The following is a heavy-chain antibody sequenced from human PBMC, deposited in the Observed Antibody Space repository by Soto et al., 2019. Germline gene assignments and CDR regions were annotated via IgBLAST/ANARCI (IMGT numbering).Heavy chain of an antibody. CDR1: GFTFNNYA. V-gene: IGHV3-23*01. J-gene: IGHJ3*02. CDR3: ANSYLFDI. CDR2: ISGSGGST. Sequence: GGSLRLSCVASGFTFNNYAMSWVRQVPGQGLEWVSAISGSGGSTYYADSVKGRFTISRDNSKNTLYLQMNSLRTEDTAVYYCANSYLFDIWGQGTMVTVSS.